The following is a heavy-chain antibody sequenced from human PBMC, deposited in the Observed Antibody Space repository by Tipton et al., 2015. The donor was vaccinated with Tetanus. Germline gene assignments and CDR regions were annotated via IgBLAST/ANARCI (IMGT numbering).Heavy chain of an antibody. CDR2: VSGAGGSK. D-gene: IGHD3-10*01. CDR3: ARAVRGRDVFDV. CDR1: GFTFNDFA. Sequence: SLRLSCVGSGFTFNDFAIHWVRQVSGKGLEWVSTVSGAGGSKVYADSVKGRFTISRDNANNSLYLQMSSLRPEDTALYYCARAVRGRDVFDVWGQGTVVTVSS. V-gene: IGHV3-9*01. J-gene: IGHJ3*01.